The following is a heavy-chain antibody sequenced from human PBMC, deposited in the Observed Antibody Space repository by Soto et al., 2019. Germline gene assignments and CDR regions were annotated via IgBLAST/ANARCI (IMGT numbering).Heavy chain of an antibody. Sequence: GGSLRLSCAASGFTFSSYWMHWVRQAPGKGLVWVSRINSDGSSTSYADSVKGRFTISRDNAKNTLYLQMNSLRAEDTAVYYCAREWGHDSSGYYSISYYYYYGMDVWGQGTTVTVSS. V-gene: IGHV3-74*01. CDR3: AREWGHDSSGYYSISYYYYYGMDV. D-gene: IGHD3-22*01. CDR2: INSDGSST. CDR1: GFTFSSYW. J-gene: IGHJ6*02.